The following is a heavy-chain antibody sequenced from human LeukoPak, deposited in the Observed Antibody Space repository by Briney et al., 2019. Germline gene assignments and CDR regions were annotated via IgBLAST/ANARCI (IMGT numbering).Heavy chain of an antibody. CDR1: GGSFSGYY. CDR3: AREGIQLWGFDY. D-gene: IGHD5-18*01. Sequence: SETLSLTCTLYGGSFSGYYWSWIRQPPGKGREWSGEINHSGSTNYNPSLKSRVTISVDTSKNQFSLKLSSVTAADTAVYYCAREGIQLWGFDYWGQGTLVTVSS. CDR2: INHSGST. J-gene: IGHJ4*02. V-gene: IGHV4-34*01.